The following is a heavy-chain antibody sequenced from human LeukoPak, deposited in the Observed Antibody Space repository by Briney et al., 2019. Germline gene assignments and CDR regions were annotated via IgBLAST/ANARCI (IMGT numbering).Heavy chain of an antibody. D-gene: IGHD3-10*01. CDR1: GGTFSSYA. V-gene: IGHV1-69*05. CDR2: IIPIFGTA. Sequence: ASVKVSCKASGGTFSSYAISWVRQAPGQGLEWMGGIIPIFGTANYAQKFQGRVTITTDESTSTAYMELSSLRSEDTAVYYCARDNAGSYYNGLDYWGQGTLVTVSS. CDR3: ARDNAGSYYNGLDY. J-gene: IGHJ4*02.